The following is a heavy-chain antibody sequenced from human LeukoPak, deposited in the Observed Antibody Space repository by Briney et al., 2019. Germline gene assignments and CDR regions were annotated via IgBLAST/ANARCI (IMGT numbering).Heavy chain of an antibody. D-gene: IGHD2/OR15-2a*01. J-gene: IGHJ4*02. V-gene: IGHV4-59*01. Sequence: SETLSLTCTVSGDSISNYYWSWIRQPPGKGLEWIGYIYYSESTNYNPSLKSRVNISTDTSKSQFSLNLRSVTAEDTGIYYCARGRCRNSGCRPYFDYWGQGTQVTVSS. CDR2: IYYSEST. CDR1: GDSISNYY. CDR3: ARGRCRNSGCRPYFDY.